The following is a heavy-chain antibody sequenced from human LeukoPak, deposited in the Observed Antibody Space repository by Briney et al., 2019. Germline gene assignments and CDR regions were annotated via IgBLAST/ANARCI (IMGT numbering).Heavy chain of an antibody. J-gene: IGHJ2*01. CDR2: IYYSGST. Sequence: SETLSLTCTVSGGSISSGGYYWSWIRQHPGRGLEWIGYIYYSGSTYYNPSLRSRVTISLDTSKNQFSLQLSSVTAADSAVYYCAGDLEGFGYFDLWGRGTLVTVSS. CDR3: AGDLEGFGYFDL. D-gene: IGHD3-10*01. CDR1: GGSISSGGYY. V-gene: IGHV4-31*03.